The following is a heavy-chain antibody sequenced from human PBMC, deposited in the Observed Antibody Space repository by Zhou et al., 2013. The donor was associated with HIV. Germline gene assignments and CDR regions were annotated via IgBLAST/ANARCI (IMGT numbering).Heavy chain of an antibody. Sequence: QVQLVQSGAEVKKPGSSVKVSCKASGGTFSSYAISWVRQAPGQGLEWMGRIIPILGIANYAQKFQGRVTITADKSTSTAYMELSSLRSEDTAVYYCASDTLGYYYYMDVWGKGTTVTVSS. CDR1: GGTFSSYA. J-gene: IGHJ6*03. CDR2: IIPILGIA. V-gene: IGHV1-69*04. D-gene: IGHD3-16*01. CDR3: ASDTLGYYYYMDV.